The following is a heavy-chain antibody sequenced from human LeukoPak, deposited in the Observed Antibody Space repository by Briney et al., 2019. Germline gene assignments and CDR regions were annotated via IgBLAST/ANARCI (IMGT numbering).Heavy chain of an antibody. D-gene: IGHD5-12*01. CDR3: ASREDIVAPDFDY. CDR2: IIPIFGTA. Sequence: ASVKVSCKASGGTFSSYAISWVRQAPGQGLEWMGGIIPIFGTANYAQKLQGRVTITADESTSTAYMELSSLRSEDTAVYYCASREDIVAPDFDYWGQGTLVTVSS. V-gene: IGHV1-69*01. CDR1: GGTFSSYA. J-gene: IGHJ4*02.